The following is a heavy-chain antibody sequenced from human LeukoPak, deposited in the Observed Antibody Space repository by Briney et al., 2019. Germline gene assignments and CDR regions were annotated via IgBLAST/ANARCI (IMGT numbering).Heavy chain of an antibody. V-gene: IGHV4-38-2*02. CDR1: GYSVSSGYY. CDR2: IYHSGST. CDR3: ARGGGPLQSFDY. Sequence: SETLSLTCTVSGYSVSSGYYWGWIRQPPGKGLEWIGSIYHSGSTYYNPSLKSRVTISVDTSKNQFSLKLSSVTAADTAVYYCARGGGPLQSFDYWGQGTLVTVSS. D-gene: IGHD4-11*01. J-gene: IGHJ4*02.